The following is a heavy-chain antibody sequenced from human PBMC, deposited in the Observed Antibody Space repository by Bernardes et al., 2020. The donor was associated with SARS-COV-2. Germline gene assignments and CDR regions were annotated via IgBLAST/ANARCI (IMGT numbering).Heavy chain of an antibody. CDR2: ISSSSAYI. J-gene: IGHJ4*02. CDR3: ARGFNSVGY. D-gene: IGHD2-21*01. CDR1: GFSFSDYS. V-gene: IGHV3-21*01. Sequence: GGSLRLSCAASGFSFSDYSMNWVRQAPGKGLEWVSSISSSSAYIYYADSVKGRFTISRDNANNSLYLQMNTLRAEDTAVYYCARGFNSVGYWGQGTLVTVSS.